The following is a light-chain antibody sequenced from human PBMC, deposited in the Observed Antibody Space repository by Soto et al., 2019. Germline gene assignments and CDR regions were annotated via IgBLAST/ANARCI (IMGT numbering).Light chain of an antibody. Sequence: EIVLTQSPATLSFFPGEGATLSCRASQSVSRNLAWYQQKPGQAPRLLIYDASARATGIPARFSGSGSGTDFTLTISSLEPEDFAVYYCQQYSIWRTFGQGTKVDIK. CDR1: QSVSRN. CDR3: QQYSIWRT. V-gene: IGKV3-11*01. CDR2: DAS. J-gene: IGKJ1*01.